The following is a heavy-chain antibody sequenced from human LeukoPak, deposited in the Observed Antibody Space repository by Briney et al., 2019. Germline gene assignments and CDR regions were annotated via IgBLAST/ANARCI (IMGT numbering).Heavy chain of an antibody. D-gene: IGHD5-24*01. CDR3: ASGVEMATIPGAAY. Sequence: ASETLSLTCTVSGGSISSSSYYWGWIRQPPGKGLEWMGSIYYSGSTYYNPSLKSRATISVDTSKNQFSLKLSSVTAADTAVYYCASGVEMATIPGAAYWGQGTLVTVSS. V-gene: IGHV4-39*07. CDR2: IYYSGST. J-gene: IGHJ4*02. CDR1: GGSISSSSYY.